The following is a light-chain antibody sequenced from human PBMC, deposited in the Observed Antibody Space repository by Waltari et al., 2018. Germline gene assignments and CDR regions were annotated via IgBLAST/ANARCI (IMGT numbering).Light chain of an antibody. CDR2: AAS. V-gene: IGKV3-20*01. Sequence: VLTQSPGTLSLSPGERATLSCRASQSLSRSRLAWYQQKPGQAPRLLIYAASSRATGIPDRFSGSVSGTDFSLTISRVEPEDFAVYYCQQYGSSVMYTFDQGTKLEIQ. CDR3: QQYGSSVMYT. CDR1: QSLSRSR. J-gene: IGKJ2*01.